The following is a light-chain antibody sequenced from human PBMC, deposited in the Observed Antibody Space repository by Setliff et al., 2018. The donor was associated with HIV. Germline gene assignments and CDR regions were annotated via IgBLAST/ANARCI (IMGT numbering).Light chain of an antibody. CDR1: SSNLGAGYD. CDR2: SNT. V-gene: IGLV1-40*01. CDR3: QSYDNSLSGSWV. J-gene: IGLJ3*02. Sequence: QSVLTQPPSVSGAPGQRVTISCTGSSSNLGAGYDVHWYQRLPGTAPKLLIYSNTIRPSGVPDRFSGSKSGTSASLAITGLQTEDEADYYCQSYDNSLSGSWVLGGGTQLTVL.